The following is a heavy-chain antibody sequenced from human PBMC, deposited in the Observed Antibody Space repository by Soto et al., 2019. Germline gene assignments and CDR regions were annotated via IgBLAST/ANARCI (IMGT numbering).Heavy chain of an antibody. V-gene: IGHV4-30-2*01. CDR2: IFPSGTT. CDR3: ARGREFDS. J-gene: IGHJ4*02. CDR1: GGSLTRGTYS. Sequence: KTSETLSLTCAASGGSLTRGTYSWDWIRQPPGKGLEWIGYIFPSGTTYYNPSLKSRVSISIDVSKNQFSLSLRSLTAADTAVYYCARGREFDSWGQGTLVTVSS.